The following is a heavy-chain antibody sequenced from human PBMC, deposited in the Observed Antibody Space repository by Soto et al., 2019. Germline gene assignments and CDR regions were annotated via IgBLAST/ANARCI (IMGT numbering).Heavy chain of an antibody. CDR2: ISGTAYST. V-gene: IGHV3-23*01. CDR3: AKQTLRFGDYYFDN. CDR1: GFIFSDYA. J-gene: IGHJ4*02. Sequence: EVLLLESGGGLVQPGGSLRLSCAASGFIFSDYAMNWVRQAPGKGLEWVSSISGTAYSTYYADSVKGRFTISRDNSKNTLYLQMNSLRVEDTAIYYCAKQTLRFGDYYFDNWGQGALVTVSS. D-gene: IGHD3-10*01.